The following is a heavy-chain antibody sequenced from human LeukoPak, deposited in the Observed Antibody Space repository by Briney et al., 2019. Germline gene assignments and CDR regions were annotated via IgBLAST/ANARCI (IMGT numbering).Heavy chain of an antibody. J-gene: IGHJ4*02. CDR3: AGVSSSRIDY. CDR1: GGSISSYY. CDR2: IYTSGST. V-gene: IGHV4-4*07. D-gene: IGHD6-6*01. Sequence: SETLSLXCTVSGGSISSYYWSWIRQPAGKELEWIGRIYTSGSTNYNPSLKSRVTMSVDTSKNQFSLKLSSVTAADTAVYYCAGVSSSRIDYWGQGTLVTVSS.